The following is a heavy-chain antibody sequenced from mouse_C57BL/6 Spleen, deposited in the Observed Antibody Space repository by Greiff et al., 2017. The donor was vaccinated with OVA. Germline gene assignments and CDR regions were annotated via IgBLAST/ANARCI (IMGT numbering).Heavy chain of an antibody. D-gene: IGHD2-1*01. V-gene: IGHV1-15*01. CDR1: GYTFTDYE. J-gene: IGHJ4*01. Sequence: QVQLQQSGAELVRPGASVTLSCKASGYTFTDYEMHWVKQTPVHGLEWIGAIDPETGGTAYNQKFKGKAILTADKSSSTAYMELRSLTTEDSAVYYCTRGDGNRAMDYWGQGTSVTVSS. CDR3: TRGDGNRAMDY. CDR2: IDPETGGT.